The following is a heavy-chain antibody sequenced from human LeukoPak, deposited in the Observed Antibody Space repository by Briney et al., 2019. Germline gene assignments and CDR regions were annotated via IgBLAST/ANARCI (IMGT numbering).Heavy chain of an antibody. J-gene: IGHJ4*02. V-gene: IGHV5-51*01. Sequence: GESLKISCKSSGYSYTSYWIGWVRQLPGKGLEWMGIIYPGDSDTRYSRSFQGQVTISADKSISTAYLQWSSLKASDTAMYYCASRTDSSGYWDWGQGTLVTVSS. D-gene: IGHD3-22*01. CDR1: GYSYTSYW. CDR2: IYPGDSDT. CDR3: ASRTDSSGYWD.